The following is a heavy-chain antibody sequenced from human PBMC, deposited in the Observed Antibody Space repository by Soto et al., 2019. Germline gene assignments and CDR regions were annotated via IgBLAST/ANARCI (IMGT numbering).Heavy chain of an antibody. CDR2: ISGSGGST. CDR1: GFTFSSYA. CDR3: AKAHSSGWPDPGAFDI. D-gene: IGHD6-19*01. Sequence: GGSLRLSCAASGFTFSSYAMSWVRQAPGKGLEWVSAISGSGGSTYYADSVKGRVTISRDNSKNTLYLQMNSLRAEDTAVYYCAKAHSSGWPDPGAFDIWGQGTMVTVSS. J-gene: IGHJ3*02. V-gene: IGHV3-23*01.